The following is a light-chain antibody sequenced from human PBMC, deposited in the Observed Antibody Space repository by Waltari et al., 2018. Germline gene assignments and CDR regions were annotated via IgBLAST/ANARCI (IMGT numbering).Light chain of an antibody. CDR3: QSYDSSLGRSV. CDR2: AKR. J-gene: IGLJ2*01. V-gene: IGLV1-40*01. Sequence: QSVLTQPPSVSGAPGQTVTISCSGSTSNIGAGCDVHWYQHVPGRGPRLVIDAKRDRPSGVPDRVSGSTSGTSASLAVTGLQAEDEADYYCQSYDSSLGRSVFGGGTKLTVL. CDR1: TSNIGAGCD.